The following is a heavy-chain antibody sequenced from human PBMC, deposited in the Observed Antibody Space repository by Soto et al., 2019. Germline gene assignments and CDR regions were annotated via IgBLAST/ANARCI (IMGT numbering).Heavy chain of an antibody. J-gene: IGHJ6*02. D-gene: IGHD6-19*01. Sequence: PSQTLSLTCVISGDSVSSNSAAWNWIRQSPSRGLEWLGRTYYRSKWYNDYAVSVKSRITINPDTSKNQFSLQLNSVTPEDTAVYYCARYQRIAVAGTKYYYYGMDVWGQGTTVTVSS. CDR1: GDSVSSNSAA. CDR3: ARYQRIAVAGTKYYYYGMDV. CDR2: TYYRSKWYN. V-gene: IGHV6-1*01.